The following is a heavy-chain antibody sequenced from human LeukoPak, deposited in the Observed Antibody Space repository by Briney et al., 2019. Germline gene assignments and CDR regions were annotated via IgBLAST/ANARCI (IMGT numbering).Heavy chain of an antibody. CDR3: ARGSGSGVPFDF. J-gene: IGHJ4*02. V-gene: IGHV4-61*01. Sequence: SETLSLTCIVSGGSVSSGSYYWSWIRQPPGKGLEWIGYIYYSGSTSYNPSLKSRVTISVDTSKNQFSLKLNSVTAADTAVYYCARGSGSGVPFDFWGQGTLVTVSS. D-gene: IGHD3-10*01. CDR2: IYYSGST. CDR1: GGSVSSGSYY.